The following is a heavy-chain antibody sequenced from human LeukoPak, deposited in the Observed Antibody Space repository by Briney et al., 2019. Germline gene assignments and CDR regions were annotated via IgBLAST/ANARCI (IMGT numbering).Heavy chain of an antibody. CDR3: AKERGYTSGLGTLDY. Sequence: PGRTLRLSCAASGFTFSNYAMSWVRQVPGKGLEWVSTISGNGGSTYYADPLKGRFSISRDNSKNTLFLQIKSLRAEDTAVYYCAKERGYTSGLGTLDYWGQGTLVTVST. V-gene: IGHV3-23*01. CDR2: ISGNGGST. J-gene: IGHJ4*02. D-gene: IGHD6-19*01. CDR1: GFTFSNYA.